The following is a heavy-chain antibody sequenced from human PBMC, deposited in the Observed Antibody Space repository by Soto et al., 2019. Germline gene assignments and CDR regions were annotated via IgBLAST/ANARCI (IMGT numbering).Heavy chain of an antibody. D-gene: IGHD2-15*01. CDR3: ARGYCSGGSCYLAFDI. V-gene: IGHV1-69*13. J-gene: IGHJ3*02. CDR1: GGTFSSYA. CDR2: IIPIFGTA. Sequence: VASVKVSCKASGGTFSSYAISWVRQAPGQGLEWMGGIIPIFGTANYAQKFQGRVTITADESTSTAYMELSSLRSEDTAVYYCARGYCSGGSCYLAFDIWGQGTMVTVSS.